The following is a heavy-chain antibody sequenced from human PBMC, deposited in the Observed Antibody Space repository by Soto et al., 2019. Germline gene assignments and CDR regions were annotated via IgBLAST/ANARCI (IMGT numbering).Heavy chain of an antibody. V-gene: IGHV1-46*01. CDR2: IDPSGGGT. CDR3: ARDRVDCSGGNCWRSVEDT. CDR1: GYTFTNYY. J-gene: IGHJ5*02. D-gene: IGHD2-15*01. Sequence: QVQLVQSGAEVKKPGASVKVSCKASGYTFTNYYMHWVRQAPGQGLEWMGIIDPSGGGTSYAQKFQGRRTMTRDTSTSTVYRELSSLRSEDTAVYYCARDRVDCSGGNCWRSVEDTWGQGTLVTVSS.